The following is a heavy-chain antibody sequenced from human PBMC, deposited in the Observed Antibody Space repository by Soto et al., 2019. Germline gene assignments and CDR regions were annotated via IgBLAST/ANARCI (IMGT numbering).Heavy chain of an antibody. Sequence: NPSETLSLTCAVYGGSFSGYYWSWIRQPPGKGLEWIGEINHSGSTNYNPSPKSRVTISVDTSKNQFSLKLSSVTAADTAVYYCARGGFGVVVVPRYFQHWGQGTLVTVSS. V-gene: IGHV4-34*01. CDR1: GGSFSGYY. CDR3: ARGGFGVVVVPRYFQH. D-gene: IGHD2-15*01. CDR2: INHSGST. J-gene: IGHJ1*01.